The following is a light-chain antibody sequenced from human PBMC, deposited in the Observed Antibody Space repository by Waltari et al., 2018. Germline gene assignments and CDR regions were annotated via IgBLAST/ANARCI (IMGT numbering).Light chain of an antibody. CDR3: AAWDDSRNGWV. V-gene: IGLV1-44*01. CDR1: DSNIARNS. CDR2: RNK. J-gene: IGLJ3*02. Sequence: QSVLTQPPSASGTPGQTVTISCSGGDSNIARNSVNWYQKFPGAAPKLLIFRNKPRPSGVPDLFSGSKSGTPASLAISGLQSEDEADYFCAAWDDSRNGWVFGEGTRVAVL.